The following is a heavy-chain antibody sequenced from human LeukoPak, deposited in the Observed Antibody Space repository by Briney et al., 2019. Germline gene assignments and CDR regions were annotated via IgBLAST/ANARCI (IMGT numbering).Heavy chain of an antibody. J-gene: IGHJ4*02. D-gene: IGHD3-10*01. V-gene: IGHV3-74*01. CDR1: GFSFSSFW. Sequence: GGSLRLSCAASGFSFSSFWIHWVRHDPGKGLLWVSRITADGTNAKYADSVRGRFTISRDNAKNTVYLQMNSLRAEDTALYYCVRDGGSGTPFDYWGQGTLVTVSS. CDR3: VRDGGSGTPFDY. CDR2: ITADGTNA.